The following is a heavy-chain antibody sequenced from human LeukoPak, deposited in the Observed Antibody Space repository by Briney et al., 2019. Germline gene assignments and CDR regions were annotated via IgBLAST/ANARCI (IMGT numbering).Heavy chain of an antibody. CDR1: GFTFSSYA. CDR3: AKVLAGYSYFDY. Sequence: AGGSLRLSCAASGFTFSSYAMSWVRQTPGKGLEWVSGISGGGGGTYYADSVKGRFTISRDNSKNTLYLQMNSLRAEDTAVYYCAKVLAGYSYFDYWGQGTLVTVSS. V-gene: IGHV3-23*01. CDR2: ISGGGGGT. D-gene: IGHD5-24*01. J-gene: IGHJ4*02.